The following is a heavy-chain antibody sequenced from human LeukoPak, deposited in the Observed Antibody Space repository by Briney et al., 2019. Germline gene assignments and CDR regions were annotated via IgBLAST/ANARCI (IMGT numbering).Heavy chain of an antibody. V-gene: IGHV1-18*01. CDR3: ARTYCSSTSCSPLPVY. CDR2: ISAYNGNT. CDR1: GYTFTSYG. D-gene: IGHD2-2*01. J-gene: IGHJ4*02. Sequence: ASVKVSRKASGYTFTSYGISWVRQAPGQGLEWMGWISAYNGNTNYAQKLQGRVTMTTDTSTSTAYMELRSLRSEDTAVYYCARTYCSSTSCSPLPVYWGQGTLVTVSS.